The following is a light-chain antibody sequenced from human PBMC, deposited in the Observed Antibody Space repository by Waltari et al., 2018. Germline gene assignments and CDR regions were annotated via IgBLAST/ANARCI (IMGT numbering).Light chain of an antibody. Sequence: QSALTQPPSASGSPGQSVTISCTGTSSDVGGYNYVSWFQQRPGKAPKVMIYEVSKRPSGFPDRFSGSTSGHTASLIVSGLQAEDEADYYCSSYAGSKFWVFGGGTKLTVL. J-gene: IGLJ3*02. V-gene: IGLV2-8*01. CDR3: SSYAGSKFWV. CDR1: SSDVGGYNY. CDR2: EVS.